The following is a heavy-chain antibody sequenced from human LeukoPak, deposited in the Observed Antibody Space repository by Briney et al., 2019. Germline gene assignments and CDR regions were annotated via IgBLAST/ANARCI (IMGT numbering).Heavy chain of an antibody. CDR1: GGSFSGYY. D-gene: IGHD6-19*01. CDR2: INHSGST. V-gene: IGHV4-34*01. J-gene: IGHJ4*02. CDR3: ARPSIAVAGTFNYFDY. Sequence: KTSETLSLTCAVYGGSFSGYYWSWIRQPPGKGLEWIGEINHSGSTNYNPSLKSRVTISVDTSKNQFSLKLSSVTAADAAVYYCARPSIAVAGTFNYFDYWGQGTLVTVSS.